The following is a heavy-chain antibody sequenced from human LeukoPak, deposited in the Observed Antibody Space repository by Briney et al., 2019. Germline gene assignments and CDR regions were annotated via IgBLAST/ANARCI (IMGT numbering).Heavy chain of an antibody. J-gene: IGHJ4*02. D-gene: IGHD3-22*01. CDR2: IYSGGST. V-gene: IGHV3-66*01. CDR3: ATGPVGGSGYPNLRY. CDR1: GFTVSSNY. Sequence: GGSLRLSCAASGFTVSSNYMSWVRQAPGKGLEWVSVIYSGGSTYYADSVKGRFTISRDNSKNTLYLQMNSLRAEDTAVYYCATGPVGGSGYPNLRYWGQGTLVTVSS.